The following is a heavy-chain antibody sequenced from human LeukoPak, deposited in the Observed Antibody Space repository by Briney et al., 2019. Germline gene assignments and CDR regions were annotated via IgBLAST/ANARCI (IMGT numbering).Heavy chain of an antibody. CDR2: IYYSGST. CDR3: ARDHYFDY. Sequence: SETLSLTCTVSGGSISGYYWSWIRQPPGKGLEWIGNIYYSGSTNYTPSLKSRVTISVDTSKNQFSLKLSSVTAADTAVYYCARDHYFDYWGQGTLVTVSS. J-gene: IGHJ4*02. V-gene: IGHV4-59*01. CDR1: GGSISGYY.